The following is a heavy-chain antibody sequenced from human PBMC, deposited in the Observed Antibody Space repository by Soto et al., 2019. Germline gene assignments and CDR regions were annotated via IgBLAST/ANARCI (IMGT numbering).Heavy chain of an antibody. V-gene: IGHV3-30-3*01. D-gene: IGHD4-17*01. CDR3: ARESGANGDFDY. CDR1: GFTFSRYT. J-gene: IGHJ4*02. CDR2: ISQDGSSK. Sequence: QVQLVESGGGVVQPGRSLRLSCAASGFTFSRYTMQWVRQAPGKGPEWVALISQDGSSKDYADSVKGRFTISRDNSKNTLYLQMNSLRAEDTAVYYCARESGANGDFDYWGQGTLVTVSS.